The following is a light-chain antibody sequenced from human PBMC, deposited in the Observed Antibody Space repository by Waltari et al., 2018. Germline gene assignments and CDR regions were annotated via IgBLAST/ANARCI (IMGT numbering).Light chain of an antibody. CDR3: ISYTSTTTYVV. CDR2: DVN. CDR1: SGDVGGYYY. Sequence: QSALTQPASVSASPGQSITISCTGTSGDVGGYYYVSWYQQHPGKAPQLIIYDVNKRPSGVSPRFAGSKAGNTASLTIFGLQAGDDADYYCISYTSTTTYVVVGGGTKLTVL. J-gene: IGLJ2*01. V-gene: IGLV2-14*03.